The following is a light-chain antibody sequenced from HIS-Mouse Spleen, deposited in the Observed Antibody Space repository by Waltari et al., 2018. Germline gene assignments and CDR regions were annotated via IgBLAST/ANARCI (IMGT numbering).Light chain of an antibody. CDR3: QQSYSTPGT. CDR2: AAS. CDR1: QSISSY. V-gene: IGKV1-39*01. Sequence: DIQMTQSPSSLSASVGDRVTITCRASQSISSYLNWYQQKPGKAPKRLIYAASSLQSGVPSRFSGSGSGTDFTLTISSLQPEDSATYYCQQSYSTPGTFGQGTKVEIK. J-gene: IGKJ1*01.